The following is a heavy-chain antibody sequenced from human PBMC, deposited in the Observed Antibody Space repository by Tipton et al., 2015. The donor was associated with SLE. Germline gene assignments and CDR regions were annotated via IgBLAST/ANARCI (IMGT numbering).Heavy chain of an antibody. CDR1: GFTFISYA. Sequence: SLRLSCAASGFTFISYAMTWVRQAPGKGLEWVSVSYDGVGSGADYAEFVKGRFTISRDNSKNTLYLQMTSLRPEDTAVYYCVRQASTVTTFDWFDPWGQGTLVTVSS. CDR2: SYDGVGSGA. V-gene: IGHV3-23*03. CDR3: VRQASTVTTFDWFDP. J-gene: IGHJ5*02. D-gene: IGHD4-17*01.